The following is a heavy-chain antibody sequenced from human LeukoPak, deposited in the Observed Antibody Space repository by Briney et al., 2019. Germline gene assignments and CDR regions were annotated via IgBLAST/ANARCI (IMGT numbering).Heavy chain of an antibody. D-gene: IGHD5-24*01. CDR3: ARDYKYAFDN. Sequence: AGGSLRLSCAASGFTFSSYAMHWVRQAPGKGLEWVAVILNDGSQEKYADSVKGRFTISRDNSKNTLFLQMNSLRVEDTAVYYCARDYKYAFDNWGQGTLVTVSS. V-gene: IGHV3-33*08. J-gene: IGHJ4*02. CDR1: GFTFSSYA. CDR2: ILNDGSQE.